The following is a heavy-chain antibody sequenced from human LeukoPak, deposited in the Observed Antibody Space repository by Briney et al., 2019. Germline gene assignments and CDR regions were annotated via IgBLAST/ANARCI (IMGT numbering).Heavy chain of an antibody. V-gene: IGHV4-4*07. Sequence: SETLSLTCTVSGGSITNYYWSWIRQPAGKRLEWIGRIYASGSTNYNPALESRLTMSVDTSKDQFSLRMSSVTAADTAVYFCARDYYDSDGYWDYFDYWGQGTLVTVSS. CDR1: GGSITNYY. D-gene: IGHD3-22*01. CDR3: ARDYYDSDGYWDYFDY. J-gene: IGHJ4*02. CDR2: IYASGST.